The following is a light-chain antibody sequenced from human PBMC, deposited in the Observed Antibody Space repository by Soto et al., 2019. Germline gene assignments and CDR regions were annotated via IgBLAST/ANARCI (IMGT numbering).Light chain of an antibody. J-gene: IGKJ1*01. CDR2: AAS. CDR1: QSISSY. V-gene: IGKV1-39*01. Sequence: DIQMTQSPSSLSASVGDRVTITCRASQSISSYLNWYQQKPGKAPKLLIYAASSLQSGVPSRFSGSGSGTDFTLTISSLQPEDWATYYCQKSYSTPTWTFGQGTKLDIK. CDR3: QKSYSTPTWT.